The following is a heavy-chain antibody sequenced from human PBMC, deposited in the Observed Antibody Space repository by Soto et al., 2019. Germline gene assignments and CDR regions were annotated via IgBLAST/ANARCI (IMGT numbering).Heavy chain of an antibody. CDR2: MNPNSGNT. Sequence: GASVKVSCKASGYTFTSYDINWVRQATGQGLEWMGWMNPNSGNTGYAQKFQGRVTMTRNTSISTAYMELSSLRSEDTAVYYCARTKGSSWYNYYYMDVWGKGTTVTVS. CDR1: GYTFTSYD. J-gene: IGHJ6*03. CDR3: ARTKGSSWYNYYYMDV. V-gene: IGHV1-8*01. D-gene: IGHD6-13*01.